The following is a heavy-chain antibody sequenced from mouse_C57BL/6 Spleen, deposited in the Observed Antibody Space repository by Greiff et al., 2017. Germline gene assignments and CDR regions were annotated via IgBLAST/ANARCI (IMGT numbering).Heavy chain of an antibody. CDR3: YGSSHYYAMDY. J-gene: IGHJ4*01. V-gene: IGHV1-55*01. CDR1: GYTFTSYW. Sequence: VKLQQPGAELVKPGASVKMSCKASGYTFTSYWITWVKQRPGQGLEWIGDIFPGSGSTNYNEKFKSKATLTVDTSSSTAYMQLSSLTSEDSAVYYCYGSSHYYAMDYWGQGTSVTVSS. D-gene: IGHD1-1*01. CDR2: IFPGSGST.